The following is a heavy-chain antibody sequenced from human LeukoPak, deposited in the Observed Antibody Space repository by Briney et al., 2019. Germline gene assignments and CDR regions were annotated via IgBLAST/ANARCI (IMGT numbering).Heavy chain of an antibody. Sequence: SETLSLTCAVYGGSFSGYYWSWIRQPPGKGLEWIGEINHSGSTNYNPSLKSRVTISVDTSKNQFSLKLSSVTAADTAVYYCARHWITMVRGVLDYWGQGTLVTVSS. J-gene: IGHJ4*02. CDR1: GGSFSGYY. V-gene: IGHV4-34*01. CDR2: INHSGST. D-gene: IGHD3-10*01. CDR3: ARHWITMVRGVLDY.